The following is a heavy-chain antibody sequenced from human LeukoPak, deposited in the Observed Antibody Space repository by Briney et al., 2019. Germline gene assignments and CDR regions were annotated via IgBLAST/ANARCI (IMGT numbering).Heavy chain of an antibody. D-gene: IGHD3-10*01. J-gene: IGHJ4*02. CDR1: GGSINSHY. CDR2: IYFSGTT. Sequence: SETLSLTCTVSGGSINSHYWSWIRQPPGKGLEWIGCIYFSGTTNYNPSLESRVTISVDTSKNQFSLKLRSVTAADTAVYYCARHQLRGLLDDNWGQGTLVTVSS. CDR3: ARHQLRGLLDDN. V-gene: IGHV4-59*08.